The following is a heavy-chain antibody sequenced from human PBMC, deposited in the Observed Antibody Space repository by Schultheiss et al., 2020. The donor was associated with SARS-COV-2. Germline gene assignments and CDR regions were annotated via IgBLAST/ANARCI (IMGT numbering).Heavy chain of an antibody. CDR3: ARRRSDGNWWLDT. CDR1: GDSPRSYY. D-gene: IGHD2-8*02. J-gene: IGHJ5*02. V-gene: IGHV4-59*08. CDR2: IHDSGST. Sequence: SETLSLTCTVSGDSPRSYYWTWVRQPPGKGLEWIGFIHDSGSTNYNPSLKSRVTISVDTSKNQFSLKLTSVIAADTAVYYCARRRSDGNWWLDTWGQGTLVTVSS.